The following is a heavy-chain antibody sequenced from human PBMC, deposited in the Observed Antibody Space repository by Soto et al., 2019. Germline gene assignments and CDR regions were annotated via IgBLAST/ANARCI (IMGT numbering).Heavy chain of an antibody. CDR1: GGSISSYY. CDR3: ARDGRRWFGELPLPNLMEV. V-gene: IGHV4-31*11. Sequence: SETLSLTCAVSGGSISSYYWSWIRQHPGKGLEWIGYIYYSGSTYYNPSLKSRVTISVDTSKNQFSLKLSSVTAADTAVYYCARDGRRWFGELPLPNLMEVWGKGTTVTVSS. CDR2: IYYSGST. D-gene: IGHD3-10*01. J-gene: IGHJ6*04.